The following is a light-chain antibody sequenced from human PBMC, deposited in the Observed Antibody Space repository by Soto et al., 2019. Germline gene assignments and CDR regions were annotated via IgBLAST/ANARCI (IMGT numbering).Light chain of an antibody. V-gene: IGLV2-14*03. CDR3: RSYTSSSTLV. Sequence: QSALTQPASVSGSPGQSITISCTGTSGDVGGYKYVSWYQQHPGKAPKLIISDVSNRPSGVSNRFSGPKSGNTASLTISGLQAGDEADYYCRSYTSSSTLVFGGGTKLTVL. CDR2: DVS. J-gene: IGLJ2*01. CDR1: SGDVGGYKY.